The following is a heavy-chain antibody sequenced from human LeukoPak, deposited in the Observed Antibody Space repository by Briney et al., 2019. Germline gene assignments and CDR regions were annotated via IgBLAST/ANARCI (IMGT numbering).Heavy chain of an antibody. Sequence: GRSLRLSCAASGFSFDDYGMSWVRQAPGKGLEWVSGINWNGGSTGYADSVKGRFTISRDNAKNSLYLQMNSLRAEDTAPYYCARDAVLRNIAAAGYFDYWGQGTLVTVSS. V-gene: IGHV3-20*04. D-gene: IGHD6-13*01. CDR1: GFSFDDYG. CDR3: ARDAVLRNIAAAGYFDY. CDR2: INWNGGST. J-gene: IGHJ4*02.